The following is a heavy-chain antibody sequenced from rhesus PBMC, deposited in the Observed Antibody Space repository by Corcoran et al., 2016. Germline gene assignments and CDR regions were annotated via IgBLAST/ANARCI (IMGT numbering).Heavy chain of an antibody. CDR2: SSESGGTI. Sequence: DVQLVESGGGLVKPGGSLRLSCVASGFTFSSYEMHWVRQAPGKGLEWVSVSSESGGTIYYADSVKGQFPIARDNAKNSLFLPMNSLRAEDTAVYYCTRALPYSSGWYDFDYWGQGVLVTVSS. D-gene: IGHD6-31*01. CDR3: TRALPYSSGWYDFDY. V-gene: IGHV3-100*02. CDR1: GFTFSSYE. J-gene: IGHJ4*01.